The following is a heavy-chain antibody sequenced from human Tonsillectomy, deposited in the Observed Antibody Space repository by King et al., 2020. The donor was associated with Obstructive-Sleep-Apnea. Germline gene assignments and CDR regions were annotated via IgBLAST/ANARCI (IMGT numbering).Heavy chain of an antibody. V-gene: IGHV4-31*03. CDR2: IYYRGST. CDR3: ARGSRFYYGSGSSDWFDP. Sequence: VQLQESGPGLVKPSQTLSLTCTVSGGSISRGSFYWSWIRQPPGKGLEWSGYIYYRGSTYYNPSPKRRLTISVYTSKNQFSLRLSSVTAADTAVYYCARGSRFYYGSGSSDWFDPWGHGTLVTVSS. J-gene: IGHJ5*02. D-gene: IGHD3-10*01. CDR1: GGSISRGSFY.